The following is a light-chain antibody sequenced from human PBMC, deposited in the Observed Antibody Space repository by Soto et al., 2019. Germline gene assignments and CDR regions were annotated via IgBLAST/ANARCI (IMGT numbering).Light chain of an antibody. Sequence: EIVMTQSPATLSVSPGERATLSCRASQSVSSDYLVWYQQKPGQAPRLLIYDASTRATGIPNRYSGSGSGTDFTLTISRLEPEDFAVFYCQQYGDSPTFGQGTKVDIK. J-gene: IGKJ1*01. CDR2: DAS. V-gene: IGKV3-20*01. CDR3: QQYGDSPT. CDR1: QSVSSDY.